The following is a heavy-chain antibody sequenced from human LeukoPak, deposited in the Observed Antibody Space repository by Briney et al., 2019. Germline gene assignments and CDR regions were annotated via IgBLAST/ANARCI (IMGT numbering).Heavy chain of an antibody. V-gene: IGHV5-51*01. CDR1: GYSFTSYW. Sequence: GESLKISCKGSGYSFTSYWVGWVRQMPGKGLEWMGIIYPGDSDTRYSPSFQGQVTISADKSISTAYLQWSSLKASDTAMYYCARRLDILTGELDYWGQGTLVTVSS. CDR3: ARRLDILTGELDY. CDR2: IYPGDSDT. D-gene: IGHD3-9*01. J-gene: IGHJ4*02.